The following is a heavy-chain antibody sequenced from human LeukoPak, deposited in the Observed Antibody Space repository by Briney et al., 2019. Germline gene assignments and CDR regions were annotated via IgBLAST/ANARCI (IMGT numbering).Heavy chain of an antibody. CDR2: ISSDGTST. Sequence: GGSLRLSCSASGFTFRSSSMHWVRPAPGKGLVWVSRISSDGTSTNYADSVKGRFIISRDNAKNTLYLQMNSLRAEDTAVYFCARVRSSSWFDYWGQGTLVAVSS. CDR1: GFTFRSSS. J-gene: IGHJ4*02. D-gene: IGHD6-13*01. CDR3: ARVRSSSWFDY. V-gene: IGHV3-74*01.